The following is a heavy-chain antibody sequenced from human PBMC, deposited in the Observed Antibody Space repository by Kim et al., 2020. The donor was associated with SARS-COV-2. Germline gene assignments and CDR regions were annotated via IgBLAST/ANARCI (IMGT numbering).Heavy chain of an antibody. CDR3: AKSSGPLWRYYDSSGYPGDY. CDR2: ISGSGGST. V-gene: IGHV3-23*01. Sequence: GGSLRLSCAASGFTFSSYAMSWVRQAPGKGLEWVSAISGSGGSTYYADSVKGRFTISRDNSKNTLYLQMNSLRAEDTAVYYCAKSSGPLWRYYDSSGYPGDYWGQGTLVTVSS. D-gene: IGHD3-22*01. J-gene: IGHJ4*02. CDR1: GFTFSSYA.